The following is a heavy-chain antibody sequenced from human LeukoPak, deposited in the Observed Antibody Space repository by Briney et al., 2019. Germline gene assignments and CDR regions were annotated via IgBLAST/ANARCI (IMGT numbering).Heavy chain of an antibody. CDR1: GFTFSIDW. CDR2: IKQDGSQK. D-gene: IGHD3-16*01. J-gene: IGHJ4*02. CDR3: ARGGNSYVHFDY. Sequence: GGSLRLSCAASGFTFSIDWMNWVRQAPGRGLEWVASIKQDGSQKFYVDSVKGRFTISRDNAENSLYLQMNSLRAEDTAVYYCARGGNSYVHFDYWGQGTLVTVSS. V-gene: IGHV3-7*04.